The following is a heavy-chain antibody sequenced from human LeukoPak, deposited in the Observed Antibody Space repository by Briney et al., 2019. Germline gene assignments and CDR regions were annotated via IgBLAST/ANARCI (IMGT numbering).Heavy chain of an antibody. D-gene: IGHD1-1*01. J-gene: IGHJ4*02. Sequence: SETLSLTCTVSGGSISNYYWSWIRQPPGKGLDWIGYIYSSGRTNYNPSLKSRVAISVDLSKNQFSLNLSSVTAADTAVYYCARLVDNNWDFYYWGQGTLVTVSS. CDR3: ARLVDNNWDFYY. V-gene: IGHV4-59*08. CDR2: IYSSGRT. CDR1: GGSISNYY.